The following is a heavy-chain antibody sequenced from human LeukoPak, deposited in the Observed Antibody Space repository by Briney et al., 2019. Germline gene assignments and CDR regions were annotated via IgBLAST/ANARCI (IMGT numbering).Heavy chain of an antibody. CDR3: ARGSPFREPIDY. Sequence: GASVKVSCKASGYTFTSYGISWVRQAPGQGLEWMGRINPNSGGTNYAQKFQGRVTMTRDTSISTAYMELSRLRSDDTAVYYCARGSPFREPIDYWGQGTLVTVSS. V-gene: IGHV1-2*06. J-gene: IGHJ4*02. CDR1: GYTFTSYG. CDR2: INPNSGGT. D-gene: IGHD1-26*01.